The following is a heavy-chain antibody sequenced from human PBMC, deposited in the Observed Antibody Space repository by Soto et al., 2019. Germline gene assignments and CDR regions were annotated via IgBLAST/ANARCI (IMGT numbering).Heavy chain of an antibody. J-gene: IGHJ4*02. CDR1: GFTVSSNY. CDR3: ASFPDSSGYTY. D-gene: IGHD3-22*01. Sequence: GGSLRLSCAASGFTVSSNYMSWVRQAPGKGLEWVSVIYSGGSTYYADSVKGRFTISRDNSKNTLYLQMNSLRAEDTAVYYCASFPDSSGYTYWGQGTLVTVSS. CDR2: IYSGGST. V-gene: IGHV3-66*01.